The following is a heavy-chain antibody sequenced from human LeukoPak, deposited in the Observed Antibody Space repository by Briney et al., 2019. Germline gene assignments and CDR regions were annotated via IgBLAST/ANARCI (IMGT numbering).Heavy chain of an antibody. V-gene: IGHV3-7*03. CDR2: IKQDGSAK. Sequence: GGSLRLSCAASGFTVSSNYMSWVRQAPGKGLEWVANIKQDGSAKPYVDSVKGRFTISRDNAKNSLFLQMNSLRAEDTAVYYCARDNGWSADFWGQGTLVTVSS. D-gene: IGHD2-15*01. CDR1: GFTVSSNY. CDR3: ARDNGWSADF. J-gene: IGHJ4*02.